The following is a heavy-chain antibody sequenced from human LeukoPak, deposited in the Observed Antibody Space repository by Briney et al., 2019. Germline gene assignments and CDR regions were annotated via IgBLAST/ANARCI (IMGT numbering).Heavy chain of an antibody. CDR2: IRYDGDNK. D-gene: IGHD4-11*01. CDR3: AKGNPSHYRPFDY. Sequence: GSLRLSCAASGFTFSNYSMNWVRQAPGKGLEWVAFIRYDGDNKYYTDSVKGRFTISRDNSKNTLYLQMNSLRAEDTAVYYCAKGNPSHYRPFDYWGQGTLVTVSS. V-gene: IGHV3-30*02. CDR1: GFTFSNYS. J-gene: IGHJ4*02.